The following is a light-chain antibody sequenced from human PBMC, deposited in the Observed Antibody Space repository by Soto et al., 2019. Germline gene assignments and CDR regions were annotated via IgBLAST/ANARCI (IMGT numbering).Light chain of an antibody. CDR2: TTS. CDR3: QQYKTYSRT. J-gene: IGKJ1*01. V-gene: IGKV1-5*03. Sequence: DIQMTQSPSTLSASVGDRVTITCRASQSISPWLAWYQQRPGKAPKVLMYTTSTLQAGVPSRFSGSGYGTEFNLTISSLQPDDFATYYCQQYKTYSRTFGQGTKVE. CDR1: QSISPW.